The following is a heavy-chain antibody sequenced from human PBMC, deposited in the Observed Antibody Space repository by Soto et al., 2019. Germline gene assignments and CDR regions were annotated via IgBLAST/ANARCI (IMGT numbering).Heavy chain of an antibody. CDR3: ARPTDYHYGMEV. D-gene: IGHD1-26*01. J-gene: IGHJ6*02. V-gene: IGHV5-51*01. CDR1: GYNFHTYW. Sequence: GESLKISCEGSGYNFHTYWIAWVRQMPGKGLEWMGFIYPHDSDTIYSPSFRGRVTISADKSINTAYLQWTSLKASDTAMYYCARPTDYHYGMEVWGQGTTVTVSS. CDR2: IYPHDSDT.